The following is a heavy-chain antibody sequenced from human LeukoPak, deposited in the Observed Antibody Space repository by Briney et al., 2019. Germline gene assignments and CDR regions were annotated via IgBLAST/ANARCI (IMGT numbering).Heavy chain of an antibody. J-gene: IGHJ5*02. CDR1: GGSISSYY. CDR2: IYYSGST. D-gene: IGHD6-13*01. CDR3: AREVAAAGTSDNWFDP. Sequence: SETLSLTCTVSGGSISSYYWSWIRQPPGKGLEWIGYIYYSGSTNYNPSLKNRVTISVDTSKNQFSLKLSSVTAADTAVYYCAREVAAAGTSDNWFDPWGQGTLVTVSS. V-gene: IGHV4-59*01.